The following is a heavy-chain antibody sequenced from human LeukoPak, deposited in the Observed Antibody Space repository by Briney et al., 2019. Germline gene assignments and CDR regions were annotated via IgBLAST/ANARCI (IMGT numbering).Heavy chain of an antibody. V-gene: IGHV3-53*01. CDR2: IYSGGTI. D-gene: IGHD3-10*01. CDR3: ARGGPSGP. CDR1: GFAVNSNY. Sequence: PGGSLRLSCAASGFAVNSNYMSWVRQAPGKGLEWVSVIYSGGTIYYADSVRGRFTISRDNSKNTLYLQMNSLRGEDTAVYYCARGGPSGPWGQGTLVTVSS. J-gene: IGHJ5*02.